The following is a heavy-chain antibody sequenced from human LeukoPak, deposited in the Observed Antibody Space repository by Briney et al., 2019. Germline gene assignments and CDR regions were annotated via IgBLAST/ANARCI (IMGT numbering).Heavy chain of an antibody. CDR3: ARGDPTMIVVGKDAFDI. D-gene: IGHD3-22*01. J-gene: IGHJ3*02. Sequence: SVKVSCKASGGTFSSYAISWVRQAPGQGLEWMGGIIPIFGTANYAQKFQGRVTITRDTSASTAYMELSSLRSEDTAVYYCARGDPTMIVVGKDAFDIWGQGTMVTVSS. CDR1: GGTFSSYA. V-gene: IGHV1-69*05. CDR2: IIPIFGTA.